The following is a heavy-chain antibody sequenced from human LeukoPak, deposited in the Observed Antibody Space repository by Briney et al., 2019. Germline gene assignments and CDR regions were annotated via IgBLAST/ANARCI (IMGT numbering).Heavy chain of an antibody. CDR3: ARGRLRLGELYPYYFDY. J-gene: IGHJ4*02. Sequence: SETLFLTCTVSGGSISSYYWSWIRQPPGKGLEWIGYIYYSGSTNYNPSLKSRVTISVDTSKNQFSLKLSSVTAADTAVYYCARGRLRLGELYPYYFDYWGQGTLVTVSS. D-gene: IGHD3-16*01. V-gene: IGHV4-59*01. CDR2: IYYSGST. CDR1: GGSISSYY.